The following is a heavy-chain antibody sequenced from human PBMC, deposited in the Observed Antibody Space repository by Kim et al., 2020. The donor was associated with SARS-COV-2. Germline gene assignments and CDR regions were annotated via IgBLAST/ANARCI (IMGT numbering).Heavy chain of an antibody. CDR1: GFTFRTYA. Sequence: GGSLRLSCATSGFTFRTYAMSWVRQAPGKGLEWLSAISGSGATTHYADSVKGRFTISRDNSMNTLSLQMTSLRVEDTALYYCAKDGDTSATRTDSLDIWGQGTKVTGSS. CDR3: AKDGDTSATRTDSLDI. CDR2: ISGSGATT. J-gene: IGHJ3*02. D-gene: IGHD3-16*01. V-gene: IGHV3-23*01.